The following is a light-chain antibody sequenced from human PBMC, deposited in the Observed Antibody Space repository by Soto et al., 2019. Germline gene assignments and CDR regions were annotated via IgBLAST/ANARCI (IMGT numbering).Light chain of an antibody. V-gene: IGLV1-44*01. J-gene: IGLJ2*01. CDR3: AVWDDTLNGQV. Sequence: QSVLTQPPSASATPGHAVTISCSGGDSNIAMNTVSWYQQLPGVAPQLLIYNTYQRPSEVPARFSGSKSGSSASLAISGLQSEDEADYYCAVWDDTLNGQVFGGGTKLTVL. CDR2: NTY. CDR1: DSNIAMNT.